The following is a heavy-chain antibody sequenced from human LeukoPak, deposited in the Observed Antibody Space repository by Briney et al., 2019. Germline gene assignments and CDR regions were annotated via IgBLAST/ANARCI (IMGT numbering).Heavy chain of an antibody. D-gene: IGHD5-24*01. V-gene: IGHV3-23*01. CDR2: ISADSSGT. CDR1: GFTFSSYA. Sequence: GGSLRLSCAASGFTFSSYAMAWVRQAPGKGLEWVSAISADSSGTYYVDSVQGRLTISRDYSKNIMYLQMNSLRAEDTAVYYCATSEMATRKGHHYWGRGTLVTVSS. CDR3: ATSEMATRKGHHY. J-gene: IGHJ4*02.